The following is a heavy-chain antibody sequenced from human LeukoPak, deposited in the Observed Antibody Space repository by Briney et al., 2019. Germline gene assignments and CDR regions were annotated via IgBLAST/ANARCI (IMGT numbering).Heavy chain of an antibody. CDR2: INPYNGHT. Sequence: GASVKVSCKASGYTLNSYGFTWVRQAPGQGLEWVGWINPYNGHTDYAQKLQGRVTMTTDTSTSTAYMELRSLRSDDTAVYYCAEHPGDDAFDIWGQGTMVTVSS. CDR1: GYTLNSYG. V-gene: IGHV1-18*01. CDR3: AEHPGDDAFDI. D-gene: IGHD7-27*01. J-gene: IGHJ3*02.